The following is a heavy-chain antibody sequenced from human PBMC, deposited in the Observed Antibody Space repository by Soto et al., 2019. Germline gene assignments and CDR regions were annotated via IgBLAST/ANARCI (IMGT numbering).Heavy chain of an antibody. Sequence: GGSLRLSCAVSGFTFSSYAMSWVRQAPGKGLEWISYISGSGCRTYYADSVKGRFTISRDNSKNTVYLQMNSLRVEDTAVYYCAKANSFSCSGTTCYAFYFDYWGQGTLVTVSS. CDR1: GFTFSSYA. J-gene: IGHJ4*02. V-gene: IGHV3-23*01. D-gene: IGHD2-2*01. CDR3: AKANSFSCSGTTCYAFYFDY. CDR2: ISGSGCRT.